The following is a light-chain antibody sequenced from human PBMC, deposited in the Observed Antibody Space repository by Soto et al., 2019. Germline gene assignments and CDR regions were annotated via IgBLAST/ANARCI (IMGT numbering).Light chain of an antibody. CDR3: QQRSNWSPST. Sequence: EIVLTQSPATLSLSPGEIATLSCRASQSVSSYLACYQQKPGQAPRLLIYDASNRATGIPARFSGSWSGTDFTHTISTLEPEVFAVYSCQQRSNWSPSTFGPGTKVDIK. V-gene: IGKV3-11*01. J-gene: IGKJ3*01. CDR2: DAS. CDR1: QSVSSY.